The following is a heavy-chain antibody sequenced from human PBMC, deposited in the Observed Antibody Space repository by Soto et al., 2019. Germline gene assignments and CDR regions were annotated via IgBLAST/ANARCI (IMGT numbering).Heavy chain of an antibody. D-gene: IGHD1-26*01. CDR2: ISAYNGNT. V-gene: IGHV1-18*01. CDR3: ASVSSHLVMGVGKPDY. J-gene: IGHJ4*02. Sequence: QVQLVQSGAEVKKPGASVKVSCKASGYTFTSYGISWVRQAPGQGLEWMGWISAYNGNTNYAQKLQGRVTMTTDTSTSTAYMELRSLRSDDTAVYYCASVSSHLVMGVGKPDYWGQGTLVTVSS. CDR1: GYTFTSYG.